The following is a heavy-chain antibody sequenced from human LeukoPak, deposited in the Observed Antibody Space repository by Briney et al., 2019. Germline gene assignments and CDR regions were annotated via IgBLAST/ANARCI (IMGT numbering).Heavy chain of an antibody. D-gene: IGHD3-10*01. Sequence: TGGSLRLSCAASGFSFSRYSMNWVRQAPGKGLEWVSYIRSSRSTIYYADSVKGRFTISRDNAKKSLYLQMNSLRAEDTAVYYCARSWSGDDAFDIWGQGTMVTVSS. CDR2: IRSSRSTI. CDR1: GFSFSRYS. CDR3: ARSWSGDDAFDI. J-gene: IGHJ3*02. V-gene: IGHV3-48*01.